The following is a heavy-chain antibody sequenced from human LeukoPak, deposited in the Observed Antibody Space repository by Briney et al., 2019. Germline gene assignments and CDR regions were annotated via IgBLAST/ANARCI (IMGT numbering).Heavy chain of an antibody. D-gene: IGHD1-14*01. CDR3: ATNKPAFYYYYGMDV. CDR1: GLTFRRYA. V-gene: IGHV3-23*01. Sequence: GGSLRLSCVGSGLTFRRYAMSWVRQAPGKGLEWVSGISGSGGSTYYADSVKGRFTISRDNSKNTLYLEMSSLRVEDTAIYYCATNKPAFYYYYGMDVWGQGTTVTVSS. CDR2: ISGSGGST. J-gene: IGHJ6*02.